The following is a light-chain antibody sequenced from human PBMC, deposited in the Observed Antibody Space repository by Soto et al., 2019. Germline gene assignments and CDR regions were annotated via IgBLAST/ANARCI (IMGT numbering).Light chain of an antibody. V-gene: IGLV2-14*01. CDR1: TSDIGHYNY. J-gene: IGLJ3*02. CDR3: SSYRSTITV. Sequence: QSALTQLASVSGSPGQSVTISCTATTSDIGHYNYVSWYQQHPGKAPKLVIYEVSNRPLGVSSRYSGSKSGNTASLTISGLQAEDEADYYCSSYRSTITVFGGGAKLTVL. CDR2: EVS.